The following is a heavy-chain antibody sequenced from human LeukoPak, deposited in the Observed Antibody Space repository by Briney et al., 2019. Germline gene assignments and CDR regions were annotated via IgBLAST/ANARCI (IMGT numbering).Heavy chain of an antibody. V-gene: IGHV3-23*01. CDR3: ARGGIITSYAFEI. J-gene: IGHJ3*02. CDR2: ISGSGGST. D-gene: IGHD3-10*01. CDR1: GFTFSSYA. Sequence: SGGSLRLSCAASGFTFSSYAMSWVRQAPGKGLEWVSAISGSGGSTYYADSVKGRFTISRDNSKNTLYLQMDSLRAEDTAVYYCARGGIITSYAFEIWGQGTIVTVSS.